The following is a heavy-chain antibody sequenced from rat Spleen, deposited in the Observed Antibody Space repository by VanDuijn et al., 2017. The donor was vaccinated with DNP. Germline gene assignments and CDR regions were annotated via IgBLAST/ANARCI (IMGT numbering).Heavy chain of an antibody. D-gene: IGHD1-4*01. J-gene: IGHJ2*01. Sequence: EVQLVESGGGLVQPGRSLKLSCAASGFTFSNYDMAWVRQAPTKGLEWVASITNSGGSTYYRDSVKGRFTISRDNAKSTLYLHLTSLRSEDTATYYCTRDLNFGYNYAFDYWGQGVMVSVSS. CDR2: ITNSGGST. V-gene: IGHV5S23*01. CDR1: GFTFSNYD. CDR3: TRDLNFGYNYAFDY.